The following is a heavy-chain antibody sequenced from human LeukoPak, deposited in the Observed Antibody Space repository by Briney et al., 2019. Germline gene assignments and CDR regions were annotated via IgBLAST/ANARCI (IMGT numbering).Heavy chain of an antibody. Sequence: GGSLRLSCAASGFTFSSYGMHWVRQAPGKGLEWVAVISYDGSNKCYADSVKGRFTISRDNSKNTLYLQMNSLRAEDTAVYYCAKDGRYCSGGSCSNWFDPWGQGTLVTVSS. CDR3: AKDGRYCSGGSCSNWFDP. V-gene: IGHV3-30*18. D-gene: IGHD2-15*01. J-gene: IGHJ5*02. CDR1: GFTFSSYG. CDR2: ISYDGSNK.